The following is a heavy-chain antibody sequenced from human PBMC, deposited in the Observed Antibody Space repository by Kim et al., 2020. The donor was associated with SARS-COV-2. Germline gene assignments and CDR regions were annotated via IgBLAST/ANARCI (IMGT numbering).Heavy chain of an antibody. CDR2: ISGSGGST. CDR3: AKDRDIVVVVAATPFTFDS. Sequence: GGSLRLSCAASGFTFSSYAMSWVRQAPGKGLEWVSAISGSGGSTYYADSVKGRFTISRDNSKNTLYLQMNSLRAEDTAVYYCAKDRDIVVVVAATPFTFDSWGQRTLVTVSS. V-gene: IGHV3-23*01. J-gene: IGHJ4*02. CDR1: GFTFSSYA. D-gene: IGHD2-15*01.